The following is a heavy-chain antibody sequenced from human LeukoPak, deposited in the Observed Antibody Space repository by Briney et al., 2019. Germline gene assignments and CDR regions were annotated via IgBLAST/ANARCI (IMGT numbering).Heavy chain of an antibody. D-gene: IGHD6-13*01. CDR1: GFTFSSYW. CDR3: ARKGQGSNWAAEYFQN. J-gene: IGHJ1*01. V-gene: IGHV3-74*01. Sequence: GGSLRLSCAASGFTFSSYWMHWVRQAPGKGLVWVSRINTDGTSTTYADSVKGRLTISRDNSKNTLFLQMNSLRADDTAVYYCARKGQGSNWAAEYFQNWGQGTLVTVSS. CDR2: INTDGTST.